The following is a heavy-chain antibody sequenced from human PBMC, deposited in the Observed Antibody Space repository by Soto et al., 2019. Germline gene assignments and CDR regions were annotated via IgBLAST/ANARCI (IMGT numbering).Heavy chain of an antibody. CDR3: ARDLWVEPELYYYGMDV. J-gene: IGHJ6*02. D-gene: IGHD1-1*01. CDR1: GDSISSADYY. Sequence: PSETLSLTCTVSGDSISSADYYWSWIRQTPGKGLEWIGHIFYIGTTYYILSLKSRLTISVDTSKNYFSLRLTSVTAADTAVYYCARDLWVEPELYYYGMDVWGQGTTVTVSS. V-gene: IGHV4-30-4*01. CDR2: IFYIGTT.